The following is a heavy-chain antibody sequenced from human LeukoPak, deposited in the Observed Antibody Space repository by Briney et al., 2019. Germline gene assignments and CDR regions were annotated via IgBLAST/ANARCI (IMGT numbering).Heavy chain of an antibody. CDR3: ARDTGYYRNFDY. Sequence: PSETLSLTCTVSGGSINTYYWSWIRQPPGKGLEWIGYIYYSGTTNYHPSLKSRVAMSVDTSRNQFSLKLSSVTAADAAMYYCARDTGYYRNFDYWGQGTLVTVSS. J-gene: IGHJ4*02. D-gene: IGHD1-26*01. CDR2: IYYSGTT. V-gene: IGHV4-59*01. CDR1: GGSINTYY.